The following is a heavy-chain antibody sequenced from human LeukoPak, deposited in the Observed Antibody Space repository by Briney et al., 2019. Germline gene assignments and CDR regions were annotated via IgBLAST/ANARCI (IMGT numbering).Heavy chain of an antibody. J-gene: IGHJ4*02. V-gene: IGHV4-34*01. CDR3: ARLHCSSTSCYGGWFDY. Sequence: KPSETLSLTCAVYGGSFSGYYWSWIRQPPGKGLEWIGEINHSGSTNYNPFLKSRVTISVDTSKNQFSLKLSSVTAADTAVYYCARLHCSSTSCYGGWFDYWGQGTLVTVSS. CDR2: INHSGST. CDR1: GGSFSGYY. D-gene: IGHD2-2*01.